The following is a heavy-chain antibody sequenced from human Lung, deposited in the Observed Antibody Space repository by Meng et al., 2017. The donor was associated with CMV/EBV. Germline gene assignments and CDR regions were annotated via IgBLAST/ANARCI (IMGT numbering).Heavy chain of an antibody. J-gene: IGHJ4*02. CDR3: ARKVSSDY. CDR1: GSPFTTFV. Sequence: QCLSRPVSGSPFTTFVMAMVRQAPGRGLDWVPSVTDSASTTYSAPSVGGRFPVSEHYSRNVVYLQLNSLQADDTTVYYCARKVSSDYWGQGTLVTVSS. CDR2: VTDSASTT. V-gene: IGHV3-23*01.